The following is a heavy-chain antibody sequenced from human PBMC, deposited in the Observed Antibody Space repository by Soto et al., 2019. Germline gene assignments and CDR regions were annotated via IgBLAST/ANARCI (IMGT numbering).Heavy chain of an antibody. CDR1: GFSLTNARMS. V-gene: IGHV2-26*01. D-gene: IGHD3-10*01. CDR2: IFSNDEK. J-gene: IGHJ4*02. CDR3: ARESFGEYAFDY. Sequence: QVTLKESGPVLVKPTETLTLTCTVSGFSLTNARMSVSWIRQPPGKALEWLAHIFSNDEKSYSTSLSSRLTISKDTAKSQVVLTMTNVDPVDTATYYCARESFGEYAFDYWGQGTLVTVSS.